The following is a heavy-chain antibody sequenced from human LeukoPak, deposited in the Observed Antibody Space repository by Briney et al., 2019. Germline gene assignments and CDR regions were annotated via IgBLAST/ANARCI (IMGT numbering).Heavy chain of an antibody. Sequence: SETLSLTCTVSGGSISSSSYYWGWIRQPPGKGLEWIVSTGYSGGTYFSPSHRSRVTLSVDTSKNQFSLNLISVTAADTAVYYCARGPSITIFGVVMYTWFDPWGQGTPVSVSS. CDR1: GGSISSSSYY. CDR3: ARGPSITIFGVVMYTWFDP. CDR2: TGYSGGT. J-gene: IGHJ5*02. V-gene: IGHV4-39*07. D-gene: IGHD3-3*01.